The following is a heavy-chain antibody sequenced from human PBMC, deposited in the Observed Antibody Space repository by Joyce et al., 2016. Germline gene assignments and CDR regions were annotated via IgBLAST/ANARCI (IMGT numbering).Heavy chain of an antibody. CDR2: IRSKTDGETT. D-gene: IGHD3-16*01. J-gene: IGHJ4*02. Sequence: EVQLVESGGGLVEPGGSLRLSCAASGFPFDNAWMTWIRQAPGKGLEWVGFIRSKTDGETTTYGAPGKGRFTISRDDSKTTLYLQMNSLKSEDTAVYYCGGWRIWGQGTLVTVSS. CDR3: GGWRI. CDR1: GFPFDNAW. V-gene: IGHV3-15*01.